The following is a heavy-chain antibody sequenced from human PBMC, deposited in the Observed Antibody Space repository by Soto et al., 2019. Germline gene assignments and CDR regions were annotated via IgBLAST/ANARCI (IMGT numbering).Heavy chain of an antibody. D-gene: IGHD5-18*01. CDR1: GGSISSDGYY. Sequence: PSETLSLTCTVSGGSISSDGYYWSWIRQHPGKGLEWIGYIYYSGITYYNPSLKSRVTISVDTSKNQFSLKLSSVTAADTAVYYCASSRIDWKTDAAMAPIDYWGQGTLVTVSS. CDR2: IYYSGIT. CDR3: ASSRIDWKTDAAMAPIDY. V-gene: IGHV4-30-4*08. J-gene: IGHJ4*02.